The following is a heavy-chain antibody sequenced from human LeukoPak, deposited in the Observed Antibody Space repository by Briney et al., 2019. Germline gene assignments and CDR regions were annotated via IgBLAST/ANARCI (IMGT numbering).Heavy chain of an antibody. D-gene: IGHD2-21*02. Sequence: PGGSLRLSCGASGFTFSNYGMHWVRQAPGKGLEWVAFISSDGNKNYYEDSVKGRFTISRDNSKNTLFLQVSSLRPEDTAVYFCAKHDGPIVVVTVKLDYWGQGPWSPSPQ. CDR3: AKHDGPIVVVTVKLDY. CDR2: ISSDGNKN. V-gene: IGHV3-30*18. J-gene: IGHJ4*02. CDR1: GFTFSNYG.